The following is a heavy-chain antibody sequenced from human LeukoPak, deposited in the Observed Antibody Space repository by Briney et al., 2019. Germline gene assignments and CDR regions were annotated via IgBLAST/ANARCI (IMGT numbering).Heavy chain of an antibody. J-gene: IGHJ6*02. CDR2: IKSKTDGGTT. D-gene: IGHD3-22*01. V-gene: IGHV3-15*01. CDR1: GFTFSNAW. CDR3: WYDKSYYYGMDV. Sequence: GGSLRLSCAASGFTFSNAWMSWVRQAPGKGLEWVGRIKSKTDGGTTDYAAPVKGRFTISRDDSKNTLYLQMNSLKTEDTAVYYCWYDKSYYYGMDVWGQGTTVTVSS.